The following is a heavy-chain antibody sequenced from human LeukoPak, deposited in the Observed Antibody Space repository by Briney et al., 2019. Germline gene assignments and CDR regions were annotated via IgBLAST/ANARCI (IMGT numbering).Heavy chain of an antibody. CDR3: ARYYDFWSSIDY. J-gene: IGHJ4*02. D-gene: IGHD3-3*01. CDR2: IKQDGSEK. Sequence: GGSLRLSCAASGFSFRSNWMFWVRQAPGRGLEWVANIKQDGSEKYYVDSVKGRFTISRDNAKNSLYLQMNSLRAEDTAIYYCARYYDFWSSIDYWGQGTLVTVSS. V-gene: IGHV3-7*05. CDR1: GFSFRSNW.